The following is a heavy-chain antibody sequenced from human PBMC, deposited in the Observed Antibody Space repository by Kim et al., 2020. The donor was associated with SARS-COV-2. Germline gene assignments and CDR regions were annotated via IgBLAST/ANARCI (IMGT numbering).Heavy chain of an antibody. J-gene: IGHJ6*02. CDR3: ARAGVLYSSSPRYGMDV. CDR1: GFTFSSYA. V-gene: IGHV3-30-3*01. Sequence: GGSLRLSCAASGFTFSSYAMHWVRQAPGKGLEWVAVISYDGSNKYYADSVKGRFTISRDNSKNTLYLQMNSLRAEDTAVYYCARAGVLYSSSPRYGMDVWGQGTTVTVSS. D-gene: IGHD6-13*01. CDR2: ISYDGSNK.